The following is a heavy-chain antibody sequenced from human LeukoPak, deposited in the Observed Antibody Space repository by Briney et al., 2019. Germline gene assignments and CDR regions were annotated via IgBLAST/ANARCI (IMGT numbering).Heavy chain of an antibody. V-gene: IGHV4-30-2*01. CDR3: ARVTSSGYYSSYFDL. D-gene: IGHD3-22*01. J-gene: IGHJ2*01. CDR1: GGSISSGGYS. Sequence: PSETLSLTCAVSGGSISSGGYSWSWIRQPPGKGLEWIGYIYHSGSTYYNPSLKSRVTISVDTSKNQFSLKLSSVTAADTAVYYCARVTSSGYYSSYFDLWGRGTLVTVSS. CDR2: IYHSGST.